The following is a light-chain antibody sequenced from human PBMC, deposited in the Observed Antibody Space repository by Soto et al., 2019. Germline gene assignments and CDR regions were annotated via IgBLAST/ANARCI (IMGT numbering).Light chain of an antibody. CDR3: SSYTSSSTLGV. CDR1: SGDFGGYNY. J-gene: IGLJ1*01. CDR2: DVS. Sequence: QSVLTQPASVSGSPGQSITISCTGTSGDFGGYNYVSWYQQHPGKAPKLMIYDVSNRPSGVSNRFSGSESGNTASLTISGLQAEDEADYYCSSYTSSSTLGVFGTGTKVTVL. V-gene: IGLV2-14*01.